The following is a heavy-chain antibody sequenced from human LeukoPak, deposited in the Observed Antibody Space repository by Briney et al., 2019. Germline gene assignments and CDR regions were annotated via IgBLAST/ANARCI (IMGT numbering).Heavy chain of an antibody. CDR3: AKCARFGDAPGGDY. CDR2: TSGDGGTT. CDR1: GFTFSSHA. J-gene: IGHJ4*02. D-gene: IGHD3-10*01. V-gene: IGHV3-23*01. Sequence: GGSLRLSCAASGFTFSSHAMSWVRQAPGKGLEWVSATSGDGGTTYYAASVKGRFTISRDNSKNTLYLQMNSLRAEDTALYYCAKCARFGDAPGGDYWGQGTLVTVSS.